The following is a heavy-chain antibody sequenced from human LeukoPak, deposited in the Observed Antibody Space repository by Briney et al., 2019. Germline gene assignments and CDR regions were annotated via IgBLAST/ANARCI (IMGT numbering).Heavy chain of an antibody. Sequence: GGSLRLSCAASGFTFSSYSMNGVRQAPGKGLEWVSYISSSSSTIYYADSVKGRFTISRDNAKNSLYLQMNSLRAEDTAVYYCARCATRYYYYYGMDVWGQGTTVTVSS. CDR2: ISSSSSTI. D-gene: IGHD1-26*01. J-gene: IGHJ6*02. V-gene: IGHV3-48*04. CDR3: ARCATRYYYYYGMDV. CDR1: GFTFSSYS.